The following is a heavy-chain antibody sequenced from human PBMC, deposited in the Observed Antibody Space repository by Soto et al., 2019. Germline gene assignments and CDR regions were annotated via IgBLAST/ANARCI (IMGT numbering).Heavy chain of an antibody. CDR1: GGSISSSHF. J-gene: IGHJ4*02. D-gene: IGHD6-19*01. V-gene: IGHV4-4*02. Sequence: QVLLQESGPGLVQPSGTLSLSCAVSGGSISSSHFWGWVRQPPGKGLEWVGDISHSGSVTYNPSLKRRVAISIDKSKHQFSLKLNSVTAADTAVYYCAMSFGWYAIDYWGQGTLVIVSS. CDR3: AMSFGWYAIDY. CDR2: ISHSGSV.